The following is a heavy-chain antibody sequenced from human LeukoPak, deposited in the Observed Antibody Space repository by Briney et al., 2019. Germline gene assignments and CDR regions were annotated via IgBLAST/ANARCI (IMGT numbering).Heavy chain of an antibody. CDR1: GGSISSYY. D-gene: IGHD3-22*01. V-gene: IGHV4-59*12. CDR2: IYYSGST. J-gene: IGHJ4*02. Sequence: SETLSLTCTVSGGSISSYYWRWIRQPPGKGLEWIGYIYYSGSTNYNPSLKSRVTISVDTSKNQFSLKLSSVTAADAAVYYCAREDDYSGYTAYWGQGTLVTVSS. CDR3: AREDDYSGYTAY.